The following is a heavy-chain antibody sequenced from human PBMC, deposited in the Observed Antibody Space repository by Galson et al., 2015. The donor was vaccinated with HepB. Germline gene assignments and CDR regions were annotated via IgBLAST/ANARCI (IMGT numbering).Heavy chain of an antibody. CDR3: ARDIAAAGDY. J-gene: IGHJ4*02. CDR1: GFTFSSYS. CDR2: ISSSSSYI. V-gene: IGHV3-21*01. D-gene: IGHD6-13*01. Sequence: SLRLSCAASGFTFSSYSMNWVRQAPGKGLEWVSSISSSSSYIYYADSVKGRFTISRDNAKNSLYLQMNSLRAENTAVYYCARDIAAAGDYWGQGTLVTVSS.